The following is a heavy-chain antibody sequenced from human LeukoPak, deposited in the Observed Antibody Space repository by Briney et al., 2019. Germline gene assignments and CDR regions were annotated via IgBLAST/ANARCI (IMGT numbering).Heavy chain of an antibody. CDR2: INSASNTI. CDR1: GFTFSSYS. V-gene: IGHV3-48*01. CDR3: ARDGWFGDYNWFDP. Sequence: GGSLRLSCAASGFTFSSYSMNWVRQAPGKGLEWVSYINSASNTIYYADSVKGRFTISRDNAKSSLYLQMNSLRAEDTAMYYCARDGWFGDYNWFDPWGQGTLVTVSS. J-gene: IGHJ5*02. D-gene: IGHD3-10*01.